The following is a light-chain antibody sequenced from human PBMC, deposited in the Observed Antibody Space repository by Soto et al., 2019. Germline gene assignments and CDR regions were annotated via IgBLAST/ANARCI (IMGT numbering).Light chain of an antibody. CDR2: AAS. CDR1: QSISCY. V-gene: IGKV1-39*01. Sequence: DIQMTPSPSSLSASVGDRVTITCRASQSISCYVNWYQQKPGKAPKLLIYAASSLQSGVPSRFSGSGSGTDFTLTISSLQPEDFATYYCQQSYSFGGGTKVDI. CDR3: QQSYS. J-gene: IGKJ4*01.